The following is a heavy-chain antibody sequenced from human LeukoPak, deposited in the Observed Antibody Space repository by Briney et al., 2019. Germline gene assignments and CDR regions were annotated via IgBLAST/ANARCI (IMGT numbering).Heavy chain of an antibody. CDR2: ISSSSNYI. Sequence: KTGGSLRLSCAASGFTFSSHTMNWVRQVPGKGLEWVSAISSSSNYIYYTDAVKGRFTVSRDNAKNSLFLQMNSLRTEDTAVYYYARAGVFATTRHFVFWGQGTLVTVSS. CDR1: GFTFSSHT. D-gene: IGHD3-10*01. CDR3: ARAGVFATTRHFVF. J-gene: IGHJ4*02. V-gene: IGHV3-21*01.